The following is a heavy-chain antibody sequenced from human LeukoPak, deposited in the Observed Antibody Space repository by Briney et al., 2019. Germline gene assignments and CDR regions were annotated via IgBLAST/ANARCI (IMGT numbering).Heavy chain of an antibody. CDR3: ARDRLGTYFDY. Sequence: GGSLRLSCAASGFSFSTYWMAWVPQAPGKGLEWVACVKHGGGDKYYLDSVKGRFTISRDNTENSLYLQMNNLRAEDTAVYYCARDRLGTYFDYWGQGALVTVSS. D-gene: IGHD7-27*01. V-gene: IGHV3-7*01. CDR1: GFSFSTYW. J-gene: IGHJ4*02. CDR2: VKHGGGDK.